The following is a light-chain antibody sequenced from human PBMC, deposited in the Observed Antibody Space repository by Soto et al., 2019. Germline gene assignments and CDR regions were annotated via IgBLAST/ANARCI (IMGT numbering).Light chain of an antibody. CDR2: EVT. V-gene: IGLV2-14*03. J-gene: IGLJ2*01. CDR3: GSYTISGSLI. Sequence: QAVVTQPASVSGSPGQSITISCTGTSSDVGGYNYVSWYQQHPGKAPKLMIYEVTNRPSGVSHRFSASKSGNTASLTISGLQPEDEADYYCGSYTISGSLIFGGGTQLTVL. CDR1: SSDVGGYNY.